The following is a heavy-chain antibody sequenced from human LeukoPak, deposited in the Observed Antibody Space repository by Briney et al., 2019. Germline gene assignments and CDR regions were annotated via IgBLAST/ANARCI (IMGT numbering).Heavy chain of an antibody. CDR2: IYYSGST. Sequence: PSETLSLTCSVSGESISSYYWSWIRQSAGKGLEWIGYIYYSGSTNYNASLKSRITISVDMSKNQFSLKLSSVTAADTAVYYCAREIYDSSGYYPDYWGQGTLVTVSS. CDR3: AREIYDSSGYYPDY. V-gene: IGHV4-59*01. D-gene: IGHD3-22*01. CDR1: GESISSYY. J-gene: IGHJ4*02.